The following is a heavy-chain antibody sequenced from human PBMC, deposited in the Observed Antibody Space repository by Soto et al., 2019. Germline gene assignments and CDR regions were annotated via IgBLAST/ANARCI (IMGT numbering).Heavy chain of an antibody. D-gene: IGHD3-3*01. CDR3: ATDFRRFRTIFGVADDYYYGMDV. Sequence: SVKVSCKASGFTFTNSAIQWVRQARGQRLEWIGWIVVGSGNTNYAQKFQERLTMTRDMSTSTAYMELSSLRSEDTAVYYCATDFRRFRTIFGVADDYYYGMDVWGQGTTVTVSS. CDR2: IVVGSGNT. V-gene: IGHV1-58*02. J-gene: IGHJ6*02. CDR1: GFTFTNSA.